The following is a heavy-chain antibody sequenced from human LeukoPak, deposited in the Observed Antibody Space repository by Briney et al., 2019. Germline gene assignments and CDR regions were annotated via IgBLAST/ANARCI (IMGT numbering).Heavy chain of an antibody. J-gene: IGHJ3*02. D-gene: IGHD3-22*01. Sequence: GGSLRLSCAASGFTFDDYAMHWVRQAPGKGLEWVSGISWNSGSIGYADSVKGRFTISRDNAKNSLYLQMNSLRAEDMALCYCAKSFDSRGVNAFDIWGQGTMVTVSS. CDR1: GFTFDDYA. CDR3: AKSFDSRGVNAFDI. V-gene: IGHV3-9*03. CDR2: ISWNSGSI.